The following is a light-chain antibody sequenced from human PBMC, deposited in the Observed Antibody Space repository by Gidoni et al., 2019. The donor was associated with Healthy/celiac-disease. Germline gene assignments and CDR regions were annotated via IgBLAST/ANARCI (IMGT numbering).Light chain of an antibody. Sequence: QSALTQPASESGSPGPSITISCTGTSSDVGSYNLVSWYQLHPGQAPKLMIYEGSTRPSGVSNRFSGSKSGTTASLTISGLQAEDEADYYCCSYAGSSTSVVFGGGTKLTVL. CDR3: CSYAGSSTSVV. CDR2: EGS. V-gene: IGLV2-23*01. J-gene: IGLJ2*01. CDR1: SSDVGSYNL.